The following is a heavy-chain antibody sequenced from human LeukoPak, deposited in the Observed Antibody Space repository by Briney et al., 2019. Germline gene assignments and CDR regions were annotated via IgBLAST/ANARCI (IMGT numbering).Heavy chain of an antibody. J-gene: IGHJ4*02. CDR3: ASARKYQLLHFDY. CDR2: IKQDGTDK. Sequence: GGSLRLSCAASGFTFSTYWMGWVRQAPGKGLEFVANIKQDGTDKYYVESVKGRFTISRDNAEKSLFLQMNGLRAEDTAVYYCASARKYQLLHFDYWGQGTLVTVSS. CDR1: GFTFSTYW. V-gene: IGHV3-7*03. D-gene: IGHD2-2*01.